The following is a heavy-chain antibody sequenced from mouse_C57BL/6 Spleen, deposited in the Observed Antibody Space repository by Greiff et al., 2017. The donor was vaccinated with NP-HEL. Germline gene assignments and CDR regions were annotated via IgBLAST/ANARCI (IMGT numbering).Heavy chain of an antibody. D-gene: IGHD2-4*01. CDR2: INPNNGGT. CDR3: ARRAIYYDYDRFFFAY. CDR1: GYTFTDYN. V-gene: IGHV1-18*01. Sequence: EVQLQQSGPELVKPGASVKIPCKASGYTFTDYNMDWVKQSHGKSLEWIGDINPNNGGTIYNQKFKGKATLTVDKSSSTAYMELRSLTSEDTAVYYWARRAIYYDYDRFFFAYWGQGTLVTVSA. J-gene: IGHJ3*01.